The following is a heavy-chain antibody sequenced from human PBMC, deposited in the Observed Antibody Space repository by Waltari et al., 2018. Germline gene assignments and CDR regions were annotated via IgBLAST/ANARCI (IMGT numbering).Heavy chain of an antibody. CDR1: GGSIRAYY. CDR2: IYSAGST. CDR3: ARMIEYRNSWDAFDV. J-gene: IGHJ3*01. Sequence: QVQLQESGPGLVKPSETLSLTCTVAGGSIRAYYWNWIRQTPGKGLEWIGNIYSAGSTDYNPSLQSRITISIDTSKKEFSLKLSSVTAADTATYYCARMIEYRNSWDAFDVWGQGTMVTVSS. V-gene: IGHV4-4*09. D-gene: IGHD6-6*01.